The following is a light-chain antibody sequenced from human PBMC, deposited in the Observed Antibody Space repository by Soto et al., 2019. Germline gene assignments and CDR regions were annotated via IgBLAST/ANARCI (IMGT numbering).Light chain of an antibody. CDR3: QQYSSTFWT. Sequence: EIVLTQSPGTLSLSPGEKTNLSCRASQSISSSYLAWYQQKPGQAPRLLVYGASSRATGIPDRFSGSGSGTDFTLTISRLEPEDFALYYCQQYSSTFWTLGQGTKVDIK. J-gene: IGKJ1*01. CDR1: QSISSSY. CDR2: GAS. V-gene: IGKV3-20*01.